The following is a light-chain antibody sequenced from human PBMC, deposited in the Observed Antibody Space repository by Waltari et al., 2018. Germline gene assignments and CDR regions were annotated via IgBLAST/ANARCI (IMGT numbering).Light chain of an antibody. V-gene: IGLV2-23*01. CDR1: SSDVGSYKL. J-gene: IGLJ2*01. CDR2: ADS. CDR3: CSYAGSSTVK. Sequence: QSALTQPASVSGSPGQSITISCTGTSSDVGSYKLVSWYQQHPGKAPRSMIYADSNRPAGSYNRFSGSKSGNAASLTISGLQAEDEAAYYCCSYAGSSTVKFGEGTYLTVL.